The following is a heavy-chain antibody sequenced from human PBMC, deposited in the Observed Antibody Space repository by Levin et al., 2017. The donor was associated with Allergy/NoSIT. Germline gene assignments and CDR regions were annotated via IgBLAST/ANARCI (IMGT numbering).Heavy chain of an antibody. CDR3: ARGYAFDY. CDR2: IYASGTT. V-gene: IGHV4-4*07. D-gene: IGHD5-12*01. CDR1: GGSISTFY. J-gene: IGHJ4*02. Sequence: SETLSLTCTVSGGSISTFYWSWIRQPAGKGLEWIGRIYASGTTNYNPSLKSRVTMSVDTSKNQFSLKLNSVTAADAAVYYCARGYAFDYWGQGTLVTVSS.